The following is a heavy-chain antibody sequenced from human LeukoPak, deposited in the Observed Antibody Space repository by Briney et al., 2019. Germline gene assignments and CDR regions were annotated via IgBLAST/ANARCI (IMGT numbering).Heavy chain of an antibody. CDR1: GGSITNYY. V-gene: IGHV4-59*01. CDR3: ARGPPDSQWLVWYYFDY. D-gene: IGHD6-19*01. Sequence: SQTLSLTCTVSGGSITNYYWRWIRQSPGKGQEWIGYISSSGNTNYNAALKGRVTISVDTYKNHFSLILSSVTAADTAVYYCARGPPDSQWLVWYYFDYWGQGTLVTVSS. J-gene: IGHJ4*02. CDR2: ISSSGNT.